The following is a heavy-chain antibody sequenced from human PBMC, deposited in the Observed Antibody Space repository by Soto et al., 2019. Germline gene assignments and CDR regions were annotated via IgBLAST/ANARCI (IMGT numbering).Heavy chain of an antibody. CDR3: ATGFTNYVSGSYSPLDY. Sequence: QVHVVQSGAEVKKPGSSVKVSCKASGGSFTSFDINWVRQAPGEGLEWMGRIIPMLDITNYAQSFQGRVTITADRSTTTAYMEMSGLRSEDTALYYCATGFTNYVSGSYSPLDYWGQGTQVTVSS. CDR2: IIPMLDIT. CDR1: GGSFTSFD. J-gene: IGHJ4*02. D-gene: IGHD3-10*01. V-gene: IGHV1-69*04.